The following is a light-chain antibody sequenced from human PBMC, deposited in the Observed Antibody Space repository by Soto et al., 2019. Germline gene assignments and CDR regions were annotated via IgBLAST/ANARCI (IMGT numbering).Light chain of an antibody. Sequence: IVMTQSPATLSVSPGERATLSCRASQSVRSNLAWYQQKSGQAPRLLIYGASARATGIPARFSGSGSGTEFTHTISSLQSEDFAVYYCQQYNNWPRTFGQGTKVEI. J-gene: IGKJ1*01. CDR3: QQYNNWPRT. CDR1: QSVRSN. V-gene: IGKV3-15*01. CDR2: GAS.